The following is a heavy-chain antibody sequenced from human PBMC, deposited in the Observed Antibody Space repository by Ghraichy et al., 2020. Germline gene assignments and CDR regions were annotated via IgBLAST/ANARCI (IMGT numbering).Heavy chain of an antibody. CDR2: INQGGSP. J-gene: IGHJ4*02. D-gene: IGHD3-3*01. CDR3: ARLGIFGMVKDD. CDR1: GRSFRVYY. Sequence: SETLSLTCAVYGRSFRVYYWSWIRQAPGKGLEWIGEINQGGSPKYNPSLKSRVTISEDTSKNQYFLKMNFMTAADTAVYYCARLGIFGMVKDDWGQGTLVTVS. V-gene: IGHV4-34*01.